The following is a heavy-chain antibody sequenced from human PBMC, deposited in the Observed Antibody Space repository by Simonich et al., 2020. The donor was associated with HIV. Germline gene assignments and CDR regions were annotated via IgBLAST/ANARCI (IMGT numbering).Heavy chain of an antibody. CDR3: VRDQERFTNSWAAEYFQH. Sequence: QVQLVESGGGVVQPGRSLRLSCAASGFTFNSYGMHWVRQAQGKGLGWVAVIWYDGSNKNYADSVKGRFTISRDNSKTTLYLQMNSRRAEDTAVYYCVRDQERFTNSWAAEYFQHWGQGTLVTVSS. J-gene: IGHJ1*01. V-gene: IGHV3-33*01. CDR2: IWYDGSNK. D-gene: IGHD6-13*01. CDR1: GFTFNSYG.